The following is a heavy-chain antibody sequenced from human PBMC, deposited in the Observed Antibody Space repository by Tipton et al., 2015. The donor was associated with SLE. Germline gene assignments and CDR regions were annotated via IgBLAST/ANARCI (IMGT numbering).Heavy chain of an antibody. CDR1: GGSISSYY. J-gene: IGHJ4*02. D-gene: IGHD6-13*01. Sequence: TLSLTCSVSGGSISSYYWSWIRQPPGKGLEWIGYIYTSGSTKSNPSLKSRVAISADTSKRQFSLKLSSVTAADTAVYYCATRGSSSWYFFDYWGQGTLVTVSS. V-gene: IGHV4-4*08. CDR3: ATRGSSSWYFFDY. CDR2: IYTSGST.